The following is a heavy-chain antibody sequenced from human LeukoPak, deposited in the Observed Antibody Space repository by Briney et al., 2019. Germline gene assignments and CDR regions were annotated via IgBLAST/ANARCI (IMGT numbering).Heavy chain of an antibody. V-gene: IGHV1-2*06. Sequence: ASVKVSCKASGYTFTGYYMHWVRQAPGQGLEWMGRINPNSGGTNYAQKFQGRVTMTRDTSISTDYMELSRLRSDDTAVYYCARDQTGQWLVLDGWFDPWGQGTLVTVSS. CDR1: GYTFTGYY. CDR2: INPNSGGT. CDR3: ARDQTGQWLVLDGWFDP. D-gene: IGHD6-19*01. J-gene: IGHJ5*02.